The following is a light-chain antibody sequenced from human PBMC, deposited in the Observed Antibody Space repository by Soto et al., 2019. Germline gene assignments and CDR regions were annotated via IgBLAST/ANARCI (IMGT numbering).Light chain of an antibody. CDR3: QSYDGSLNGSL. CDR2: GNS. V-gene: IGLV1-40*01. Sequence: QSVLTQPPSVSGAPGQRVTISCTGSSSNIGAGYDVHWYQQLPGTAPKLLIYGNSNRPSGVPDRFSGSKSGTSASLAITGLQTEDEADYYCQSYDGSLNGSLFGGGTKLTVL. CDR1: SSNIGAGYD. J-gene: IGLJ2*01.